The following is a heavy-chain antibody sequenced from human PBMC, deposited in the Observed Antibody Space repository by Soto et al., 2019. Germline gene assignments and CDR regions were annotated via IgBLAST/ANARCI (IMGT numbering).Heavy chain of an antibody. CDR1: GGSISSGDYY. Sequence: SETLSLTCTVSGGSISSGDYYWSWIRHSPGKGLEWIGYSHHSGSTYYNPSLKTRATMSVDSSRNQFSLKLTSVTAADTAVYYCAREYNKSGYRRLDPWGQGTLVTVST. CDR3: AREYNKSGYRRLDP. J-gene: IGHJ5*02. V-gene: IGHV4-30-4*01. D-gene: IGHD3-22*01. CDR2: SHHSGST.